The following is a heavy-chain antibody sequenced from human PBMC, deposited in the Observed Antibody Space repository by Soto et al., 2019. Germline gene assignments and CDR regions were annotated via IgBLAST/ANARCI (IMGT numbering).Heavy chain of an antibody. D-gene: IGHD2-2*01. CDR3: ARDSPEKLSTETYYYGMDV. Sequence: QVQLVQSGAEVKKPGSSVKVSCKASGGTFSSYAISWVRQAPGQGLEWMGGIIPIFGTANYAQKFQGRVTITADESTSTAYMVLSSLRSEDTAVYYCARDSPEKLSTETYYYGMDVWGQGTTVTVSS. V-gene: IGHV1-69*12. J-gene: IGHJ6*02. CDR1: GGTFSSYA. CDR2: IIPIFGTA.